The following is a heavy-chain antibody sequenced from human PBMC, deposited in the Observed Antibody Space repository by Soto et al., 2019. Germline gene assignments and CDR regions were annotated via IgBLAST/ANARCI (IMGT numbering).Heavy chain of an antibody. J-gene: IGHJ4*02. D-gene: IGHD3-10*01. CDR1: GGSTNSYW. CDR3: ARDIGSYAYGEGY. CDR2: VYSSGTT. V-gene: IGHV4-4*07. Sequence: SETLSLTCSVSGGSTNSYWWSWIRQPAGKGLEWIGRVYSSGTTDYNPSLNSRATLSVETSKNQFSLKLSSVTAADTAVYYCARDIGSYAYGEGYWGQGIQVTVSS.